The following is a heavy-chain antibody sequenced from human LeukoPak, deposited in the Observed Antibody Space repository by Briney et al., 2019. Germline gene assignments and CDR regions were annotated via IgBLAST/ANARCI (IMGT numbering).Heavy chain of an antibody. CDR3: ARDPGYESWSPFWGGMDV. J-gene: IGHJ6*04. Sequence: GGSLRLSCAAPGFTFSSSWMHTVRQAPAKGQGRVQRITRDGSSTTYADSVKGRFTTSRDNAKNTLYLQMDSLRDDDTAVYYCARDPGYESWSPFWGGMDVWGNGTTVIVSS. CDR1: GFTFSSSW. D-gene: IGHD3-16*01. CDR2: ITRDGSST. V-gene: IGHV3-74*01.